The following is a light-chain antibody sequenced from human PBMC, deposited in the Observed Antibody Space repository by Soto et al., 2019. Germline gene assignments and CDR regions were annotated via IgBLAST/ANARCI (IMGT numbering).Light chain of an antibody. V-gene: IGKV3-11*01. CDR1: QSVGTY. J-gene: IGKJ4*01. Sequence: EIVLTQSPATLSLSPGERATLSCRASQSVGTYLAWYQQKPGQAPRLLIYDASTRATGIPARFSGSGSGTDFTLTISSLEPEDFAVYYCQQRSNWPRGTFGGGTKVDIK. CDR3: QQRSNWPRGT. CDR2: DAS.